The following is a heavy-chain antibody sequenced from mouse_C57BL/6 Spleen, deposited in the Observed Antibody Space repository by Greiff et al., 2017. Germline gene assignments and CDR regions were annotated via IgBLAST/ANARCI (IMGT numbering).Heavy chain of an antibody. J-gene: IGHJ4*01. CDR3: ARGELGLYYYAMDY. CDR2: INPGSGGT. CDR1: GYAFTNYL. V-gene: IGHV1-54*01. D-gene: IGHD4-1*01. Sequence: VMLVESGAELVRPGTSVKVSCKASGYAFTNYLIEWVKQRPGQGLEWIGVINPGSGGTNYNEKFKGKATLTADKSSSTAYMQLSSLTSEDSAVYFCARGELGLYYYAMDYWGQGTSVTVSS.